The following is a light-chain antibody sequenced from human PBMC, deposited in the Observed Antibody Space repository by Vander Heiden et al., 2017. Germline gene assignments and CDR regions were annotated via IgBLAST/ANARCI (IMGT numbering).Light chain of an antibody. Sequence: DIQMTQSPSTLSASVGDRVTITCQASQYIGSRLAWYQQKPGKAPNLLIYQASTLGTVVPSMFSGSGSGTEFTLTISSLQPDDFASYCYQQYNTYHTFGQGTKLEIK. J-gene: IGKJ2*01. V-gene: IGKV1-5*03. CDR2: QAS. CDR3: QQYNTYHT. CDR1: QYIGSR.